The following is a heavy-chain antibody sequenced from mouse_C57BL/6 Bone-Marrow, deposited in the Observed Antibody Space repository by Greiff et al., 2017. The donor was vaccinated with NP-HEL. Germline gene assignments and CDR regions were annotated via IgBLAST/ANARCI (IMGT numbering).Heavy chain of an antibody. D-gene: IGHD1-1*01. CDR2: LSYDGSN. J-gene: IGHJ4*01. Sequence: EVKLEESGPGLVKPSQSLSLTCSVTGYSITSGYYWNWIRQFPGNKLEWMGYLSYDGSNNYNPSLTNRISITRDTSKNQFFLKLNSVTTEDTATYYCAREDLHYYGSSPFYAMDYWGQGTSVTVSS. CDR3: AREDLHYYGSSPFYAMDY. V-gene: IGHV3-6*01. CDR1: GYSITSGYY.